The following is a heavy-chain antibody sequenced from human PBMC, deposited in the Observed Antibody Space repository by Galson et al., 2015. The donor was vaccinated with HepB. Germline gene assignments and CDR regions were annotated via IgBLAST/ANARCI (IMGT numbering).Heavy chain of an antibody. CDR1: GFTFSSYG. CDR3: ARRGVGKDYPIDY. Sequence: SLRLSCAASGFTFSSYGMHWVRQAPGKGLEWVAVIWYDGSNKYYADSVKGRFTISRDNSKNTLYLQMNSLRAEDTAVYYCARRGVGKDYPIDYWGQGTLVTVSS. D-gene: IGHD3-16*01. CDR2: IWYDGSNK. J-gene: IGHJ4*02. V-gene: IGHV3-33*01.